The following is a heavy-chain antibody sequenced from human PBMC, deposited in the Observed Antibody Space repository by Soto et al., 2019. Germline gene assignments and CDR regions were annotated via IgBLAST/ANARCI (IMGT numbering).Heavy chain of an antibody. Sequence: QLPLQESGSGLVKPSQTLSLTCAVSAGSISSGGYSWSWIRQPPGKGLEWIGYIYHSGSTYYNPSRKSRVTISVDRSKNQFSLKLSSVTAGDTAVYYCARSGCVGAVAVDYWGQGTLVTVSS. V-gene: IGHV4-30-2*01. CDR1: AGSISSGGYS. D-gene: IGHD6-19*01. J-gene: IGHJ4*02. CDR2: IYHSGST. CDR3: ARSGCVGAVAVDY.